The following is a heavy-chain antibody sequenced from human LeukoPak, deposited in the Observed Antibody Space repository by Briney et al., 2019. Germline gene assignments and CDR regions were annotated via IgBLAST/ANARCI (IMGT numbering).Heavy chain of an antibody. V-gene: IGHV3-30*18. J-gene: IGHJ4*02. CDR1: GFTFSSHG. CDR2: TSYDGTTK. Sequence: GRSLRLSCAASGFTFSSHGMHWVRQAPGKALEWVAVTSYDGTTKHYADSAKGRFNISRDNSKNTLYLQMNSLRVDDTAVYYCAKDATLFGDQYFDYWGQGTLVIVSS. D-gene: IGHD3-10*01. CDR3: AKDATLFGDQYFDY.